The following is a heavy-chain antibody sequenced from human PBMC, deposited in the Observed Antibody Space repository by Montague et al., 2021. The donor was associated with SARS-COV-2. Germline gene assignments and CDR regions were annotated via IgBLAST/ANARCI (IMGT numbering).Heavy chain of an antibody. D-gene: IGHD3-22*01. Sequence: SLRLSCAASEFSFSNYAMSWVRQAPGKGLEWVSTITGGGGSTYYXDSVEGRFTISKDDSKNTLYLQMDSLRAEDTAVYYCAKDFRSDSSGYYLGGFDYWGQGTLVSVSS. CDR3: AKDFRSDSSGYYLGGFDY. CDR2: ITGGGGST. CDR1: EFSFSNYA. V-gene: IGHV3-23*01. J-gene: IGHJ4*02.